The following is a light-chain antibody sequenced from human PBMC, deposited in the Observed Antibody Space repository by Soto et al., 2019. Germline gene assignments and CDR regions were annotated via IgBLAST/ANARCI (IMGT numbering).Light chain of an antibody. V-gene: IGKV3-20*01. Sequence: EIVLTQSPGTLSLSPGERATLSCRASQSVSSSYLAWYQQKPGQAPRLFIYAASIRATGIPDRFSGSGSGTDFTLTISSLEPEDFAVYYCQQYKDYVYTFGQGTKVESK. J-gene: IGKJ2*01. CDR3: QQYKDYVYT. CDR2: AAS. CDR1: QSVSSSY.